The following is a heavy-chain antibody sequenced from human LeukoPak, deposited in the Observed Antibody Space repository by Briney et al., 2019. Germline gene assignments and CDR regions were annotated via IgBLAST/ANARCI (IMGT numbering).Heavy chain of an antibody. CDR2: INHSGST. D-gene: IGHD2-15*01. V-gene: IGHV4-34*01. J-gene: IGHJ3*02. CDR1: GGSFSGYY. Sequence: PSETLSLTCAVYGGSFSGYYWSWIRQPPGKGLEWIGEINHSGSTNYNPSLKSRVTISVGTSKNQFSLKLSSVTAADTAVYYCARGGAATSGKDIVVVVAVPGAFDIWGQGTMVTVSS. CDR3: ARGGAATSGKDIVVVVAVPGAFDI.